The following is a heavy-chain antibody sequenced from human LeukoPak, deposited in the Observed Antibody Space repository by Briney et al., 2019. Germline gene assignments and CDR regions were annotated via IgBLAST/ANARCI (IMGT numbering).Heavy chain of an antibody. V-gene: IGHV4-39*01. D-gene: IGHD6-13*01. Sequence: SETLSLTCTVSGGSISSSSYYWGWIRQPPGKGLEWIGSIHYSGSTYYNPSLKSRVTISVDTSKSQFSLKLSSVTAADTAVYYCARRYSSSWWYFANWGQGTLATVSS. J-gene: IGHJ4*02. CDR2: IHYSGST. CDR3: ARRYSSSWWYFAN. CDR1: GGSISSSSYY.